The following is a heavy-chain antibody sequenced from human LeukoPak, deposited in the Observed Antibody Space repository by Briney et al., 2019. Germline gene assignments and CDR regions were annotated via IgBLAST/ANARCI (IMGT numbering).Heavy chain of an antibody. D-gene: IGHD3-10*01. Sequence: GASVKVSCKASGYTFTSYYMHWVRQAPGQGLEWMGIINPSGGSTSYAQKFQGRVTMTRDTSTSTAYMELRSLRSDDTAVYYCARDQAMVRGVILGPYGMDVWGQGTTVTVSS. J-gene: IGHJ6*02. CDR2: INPSGGST. V-gene: IGHV1-46*01. CDR1: GYTFTSYY. CDR3: ARDQAMVRGVILGPYGMDV.